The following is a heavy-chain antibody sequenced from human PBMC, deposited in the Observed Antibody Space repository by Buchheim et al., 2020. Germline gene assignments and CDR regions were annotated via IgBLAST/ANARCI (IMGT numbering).Heavy chain of an antibody. J-gene: IGHJ4*02. Sequence: QLQLQESGPGLVKPSETLSLTYSVSGGSISSSNYYWGWIRQPPGKGLEWIGSIFYGGSTYYNSSLKRRVTISVDTSKNQFSLKLNSVTAADTAVYYCARHYVTSGYYFDFRGQGTL. CDR2: IFYGGST. V-gene: IGHV4-39*01. CDR1: GGSISSSNYY. D-gene: IGHD6-25*01. CDR3: ARHYVTSGYYFDF.